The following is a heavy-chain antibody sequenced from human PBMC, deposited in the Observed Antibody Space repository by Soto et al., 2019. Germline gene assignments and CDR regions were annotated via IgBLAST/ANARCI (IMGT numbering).Heavy chain of an antibody. J-gene: IGHJ6*02. V-gene: IGHV1-69*12. CDR1: GGTFGNSA. CDR3: ARDKGPLPSAGHFSSGPGG. D-gene: IGHD3-10*01. CDR2: FIPIFPTP. Sequence: QVQLVQSWAEVKKPGSSVTVSCKASGGTFGNSAISWVRQAPGQGLEWMGGFIPIFPTPDYAQEFQGRVTITADESTGTASREVTRPRFAGTAVYYCARDKGPLPSAGHFSSGPGGWCPGTTVTVSS.